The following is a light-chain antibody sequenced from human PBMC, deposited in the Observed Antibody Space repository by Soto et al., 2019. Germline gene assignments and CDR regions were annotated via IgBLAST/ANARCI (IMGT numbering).Light chain of an antibody. CDR1: QSVSSY. CDR3: QQRSNWPRST. Sequence: EIVLTQPPGTLSLSPGERATLSCRASQSVSSYLAWYQQKPGQAPRLLIYDASNRATGIPARFSGSGSGTDFTLTISSLEPEDFAVYYCQQRSNWPRSTFGQGTRLEIK. J-gene: IGKJ5*01. V-gene: IGKV3-11*01. CDR2: DAS.